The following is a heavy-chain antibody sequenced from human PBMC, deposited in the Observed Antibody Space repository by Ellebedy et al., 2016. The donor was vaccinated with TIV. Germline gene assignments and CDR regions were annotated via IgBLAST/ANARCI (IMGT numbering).Heavy chain of an antibody. CDR2: IYSAASGGST. J-gene: IGHJ4*02. CDR3: ARGLYYFDY. V-gene: IGHV3-66*01. CDR1: GLTVINNY. Sequence: GESLKISCAASGLTVINNYMSWVRQAPGKGLEWVSVIYSAASGGSTYYADSVKGRFIISRDNSKNTLYLQMNSLRDEDTAMYYCARGLYYFDYWGQGTLVTVSS.